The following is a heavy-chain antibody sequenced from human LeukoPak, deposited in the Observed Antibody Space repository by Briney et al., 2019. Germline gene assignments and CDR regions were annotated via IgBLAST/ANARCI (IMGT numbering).Heavy chain of an antibody. Sequence: GGSLRLSCAASGFTFSSNSMNWVRQAPGKGLEWVSLISSDTSHIYYADSVKGRFTISRDNAKNSLSLQMGSLRAEDTAVYYCARGGICRSGGSCYSSIDYWGQGTLVTVSS. CDR1: GFTFSSNS. V-gene: IGHV3-21*01. CDR3: ARGGICRSGGSCYSSIDY. CDR2: ISSDTSHI. J-gene: IGHJ4*02. D-gene: IGHD2-15*01.